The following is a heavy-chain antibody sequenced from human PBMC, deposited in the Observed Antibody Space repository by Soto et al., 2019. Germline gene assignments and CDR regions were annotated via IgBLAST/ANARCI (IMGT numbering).Heavy chain of an antibody. CDR3: ARRAGCSGGSCYDIYWFDP. CDR1: GVSISSSSYY. Sequence: SETLSLTCTVSGVSISSSSYYWGWIRQPPGKGLEWIGSIYYSGSTYYNPSLKSRVTISVDTSKNQFSLKLSSVTAADTAVYYCARRAGCSGGSCYDIYWFDPWGQGTLVTVS. D-gene: IGHD2-15*01. J-gene: IGHJ5*02. CDR2: IYYSGST. V-gene: IGHV4-39*01.